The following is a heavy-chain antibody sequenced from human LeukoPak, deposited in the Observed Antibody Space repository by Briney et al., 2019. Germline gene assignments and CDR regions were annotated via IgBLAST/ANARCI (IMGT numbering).Heavy chain of an antibody. CDR1: GFTFSSYA. CDR2: IWYDGSKT. J-gene: IGHJ4*02. CDR3: ARDLGSTNYYFDY. V-gene: IGHV3-33*08. Sequence: RPGGSLRLSCAASGFTFSSYAMSWVRQAPGKGLEGVAVIWYDGSKTYYVDSVKGRFTISRDNSKNTLYLQMNSLRDEDTAVYYCARDLGSTNYYFDYWSQGTLVTVSS. D-gene: IGHD3-16*01.